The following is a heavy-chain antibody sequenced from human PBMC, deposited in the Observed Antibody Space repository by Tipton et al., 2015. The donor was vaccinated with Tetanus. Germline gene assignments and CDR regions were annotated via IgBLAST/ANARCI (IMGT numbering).Heavy chain of an antibody. CDR2: IWFDGSRA. J-gene: IGHJ4*02. CDR3: ARDTYYQSHHYSYFDY. Sequence: SLRLSCRASGFDFMGYGMHWVRRAPGKGLEWVAAIWFDGSRAEYADSVKGRFTISRDNSNGMVYLEMGSLRDEDTAVFYCARDTYYQSHHYSYFDYWGQGVRVTVSS. CDR1: GFDFMGYG. V-gene: IGHV3-33*01. D-gene: IGHD4-11*01.